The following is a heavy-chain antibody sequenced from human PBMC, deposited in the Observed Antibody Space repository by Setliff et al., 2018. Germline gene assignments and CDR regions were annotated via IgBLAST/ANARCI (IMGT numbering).Heavy chain of an antibody. D-gene: IGHD2-15*01. V-gene: IGHV4-38-2*01. J-gene: IGHJ4*02. CDR1: GFSISSGYY. CDR3: ARASVVHAIAVGY. Sequence: SETLSLTCAVSGFSISSGYYWGWIRQPPGKGLEWIVNIHHSGKAYYNPSLKSRVTMSVDTSKNHVSRKLSSVTAADTAVYYCARASVVHAIAVGYWGQGTLVTVSS. CDR2: IHHSGKA.